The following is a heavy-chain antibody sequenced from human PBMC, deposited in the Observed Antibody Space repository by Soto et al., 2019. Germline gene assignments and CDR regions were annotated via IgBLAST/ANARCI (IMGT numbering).Heavy chain of an antibody. D-gene: IGHD2-2*01. CDR2: ISWNSVSI. J-gene: IGHJ4*02. V-gene: IGHV3-9*01. CDR3: AKAGQLLSGGGGY. CDR1: GFTFDDYA. Sequence: EVQLVESGGGLVQPGRSLRLSCAASGFTFDDYAMHWVRQAPGKGLEWVSGISWNSVSIGYADSVKGRFTISRDNAKNSLYLQMKSLRAEDTALYYCAKAGQLLSGGGGYWGQGTLVTVSS.